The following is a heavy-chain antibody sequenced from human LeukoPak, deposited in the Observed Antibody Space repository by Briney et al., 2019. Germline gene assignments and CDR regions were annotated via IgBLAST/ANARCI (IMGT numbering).Heavy chain of an antibody. Sequence: PGRSLRLSCAASGFTFSSYGMHWVRQAPGKGLEWEAVISYDGSNKYYADSVKGRFTISRDNSKNTLYLQMNSLRAEDTAVYYCAISTANWASDYWGQGTLVTVSS. CDR1: GFTFSSYG. J-gene: IGHJ4*02. CDR3: AISTANWASDY. V-gene: IGHV3-30*03. D-gene: IGHD7-27*01. CDR2: ISYDGSNK.